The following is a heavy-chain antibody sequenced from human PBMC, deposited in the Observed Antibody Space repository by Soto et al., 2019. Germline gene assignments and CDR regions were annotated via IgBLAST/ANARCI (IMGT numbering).Heavy chain of an antibody. CDR2: IRSRSDSYAT. Sequence: EVRLVESGGGSVRPGGSLKLSCAASGFDFSGSAMYWVRQASGKGLEWVGRIRSRSDSYATSYAESLSGRFTISRDDSRNLVFLEMNGLETDDTAVYYCASMFVGSTSRDRDYDYWGQGTLVTVSS. J-gene: IGHJ4*02. V-gene: IGHV3-73*02. CDR3: ASMFVGSTSRDRDYDY. CDR1: GFDFSGSA. D-gene: IGHD3-10*02.